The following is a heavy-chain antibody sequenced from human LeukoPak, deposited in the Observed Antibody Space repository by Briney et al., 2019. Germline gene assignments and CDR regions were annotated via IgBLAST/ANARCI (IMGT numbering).Heavy chain of an antibody. CDR2: IKGDESDK. Sequence: GSLRLSCVRTGFTFSNYWINWVRQAPGKGLEWVASIKGDESDKKFVDSVKGRFTISRDNPQNSLYLQINSLRVEDTAVYYCARGHEESVYRPSDYWGQGTLVTVSS. D-gene: IGHD3-3*01. J-gene: IGHJ4*02. CDR1: GFTFSNYW. V-gene: IGHV3-7*01. CDR3: ARGHEESVYRPSDY.